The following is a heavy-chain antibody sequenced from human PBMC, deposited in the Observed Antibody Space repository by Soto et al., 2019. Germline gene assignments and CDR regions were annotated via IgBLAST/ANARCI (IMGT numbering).Heavy chain of an antibody. CDR3: ASRGGYYSYDAFDI. D-gene: IGHD3-22*01. V-gene: IGHV4-30-4*01. Sequence: SETLSLTCTVSGGSISSGDYYWNWIRQPPGKGLEWIGYIYYSGSTHYNPSLESRVTISVDTSKTQFSLKLRSMTAADTAVYYCASRGGYYSYDAFDIWGQGTMVTVSS. CDR2: IYYSGST. CDR1: GGSISSGDYY. J-gene: IGHJ3*02.